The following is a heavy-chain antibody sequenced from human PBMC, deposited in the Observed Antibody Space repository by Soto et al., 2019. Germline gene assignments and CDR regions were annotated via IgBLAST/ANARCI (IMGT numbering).Heavy chain of an antibody. D-gene: IGHD6-19*01. J-gene: IGHJ4*02. V-gene: IGHV3-23*01. Sequence: EVQLLESGGGLVQPGGSLRLSCEASGFTFSSYAMSWVRQAPGKGLEWVSAISGSGGSTYYADSVKGRFTISRDNSKNTLYLQMTSLRAEDTAVYYCARRSSGWYFDYWGQGTLVTVSS. CDR2: ISGSGGST. CDR3: ARRSSGWYFDY. CDR1: GFTFSSYA.